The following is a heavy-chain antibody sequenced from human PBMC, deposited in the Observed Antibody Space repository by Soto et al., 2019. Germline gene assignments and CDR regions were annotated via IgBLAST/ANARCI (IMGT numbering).Heavy chain of an antibody. V-gene: IGHV4-39*01. D-gene: IGHD3-9*01. CDR3: ARPEGAYYDILTGYRTYGMDV. CDR2: IYYSGST. J-gene: IGHJ6*02. CDR1: GGSISSSSYY. Sequence: SETLSLTCTVSGGSISSSSYYWGWIRQPPGKGLEWIGSIYYSGSTYYNPSLKSRVTISVDTSKNQFSLKLSSVTAADTAVYYCARPEGAYYDILTGYRTYGMDVWGQGTTVTVSS.